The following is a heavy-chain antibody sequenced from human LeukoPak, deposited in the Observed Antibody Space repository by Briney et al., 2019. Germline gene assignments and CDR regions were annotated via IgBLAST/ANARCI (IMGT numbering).Heavy chain of an antibody. Sequence: AASVKVSCKASGYTFTSYDINWVRQATGQGLEWMGWMNPNSGNTGYAQKFRGRVTMTRNTSISTAYMELSSLRSEDTAVYYCARGDPLMYYYYYGMDVWGQGTTVTVSS. CDR3: ARGDPLMYYYYYGMDV. V-gene: IGHV1-8*01. CDR2: MNPNSGNT. J-gene: IGHJ6*02. CDR1: GYTFTSYD. D-gene: IGHD2-8*01.